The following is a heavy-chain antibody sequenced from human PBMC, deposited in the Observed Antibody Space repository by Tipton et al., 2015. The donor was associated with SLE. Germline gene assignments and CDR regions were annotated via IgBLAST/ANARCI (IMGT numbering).Heavy chain of an antibody. CDR3: VRGSASGYYGMDV. J-gene: IGHJ6*02. Sequence: TLSLTCSIYGGSFGGYYWSWIRQPPGKGLEWIGEISHLGRTNYNPSLESRVTMSVDKSKDQFSLRLTSVTAADTAVYYCVRGSASGYYGMDVWGQGTTVTVSS. CDR1: GGSFGGYY. CDR2: ISHLGRT. V-gene: IGHV4-34*01.